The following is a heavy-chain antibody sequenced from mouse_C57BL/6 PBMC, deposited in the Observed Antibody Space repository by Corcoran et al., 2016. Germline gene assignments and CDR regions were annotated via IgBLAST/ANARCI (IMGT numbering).Heavy chain of an antibody. D-gene: IGHD2-4*01. CDR2: INPNNGGT. Sequence: GTELVKPGASVKIPCKASGYTFTDYNMDWVKQSHGKSLEWIGDINPNNGGTIYNQKFKGKATLTVDKSSSTAYMELRSLTSEDTAVYYCARRDYDAGGWFAYWGQGTLVTVSA. J-gene: IGHJ3*01. CDR1: GYTFTDYN. CDR3: ARRDYDAGGWFAY. V-gene: IGHV1-18*01.